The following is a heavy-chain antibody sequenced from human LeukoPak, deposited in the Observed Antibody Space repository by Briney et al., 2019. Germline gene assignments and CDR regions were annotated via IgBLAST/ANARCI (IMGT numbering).Heavy chain of an antibody. D-gene: IGHD6-6*01. J-gene: IGHJ6*03. CDR3: ARTTYSSSFPYYYYYMDV. Sequence: ASVKVSCKASGGTFSSYAISWVRQAPGQGLEWMGGIIPIFGTANYAQKFQGRVTITADESTSTAYMELGSLRSEDTAVYYCARTTYSSSFPYYYYYMDVWGKGTTVTVSS. CDR2: IIPIFGTA. V-gene: IGHV1-69*13. CDR1: GGTFSSYA.